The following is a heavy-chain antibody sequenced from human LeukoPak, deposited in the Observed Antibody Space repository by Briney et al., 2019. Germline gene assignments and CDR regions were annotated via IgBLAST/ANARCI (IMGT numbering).Heavy chain of an antibody. D-gene: IGHD3-16*01. CDR2: ISGSGSVT. CDR1: GFTFSSYA. Sequence: GGSLRLSCAASGFTFSSYAMSWVRQAPGKGLEWVSAISGSGSVTYYAASVRGRFTISRDNAKNSLFLQMNSLGAEDTAVYYCAREDFQFRGKDAFDIWGHGTMVTVSS. J-gene: IGHJ3*02. CDR3: AREDFQFRGKDAFDI. V-gene: IGHV3-23*01.